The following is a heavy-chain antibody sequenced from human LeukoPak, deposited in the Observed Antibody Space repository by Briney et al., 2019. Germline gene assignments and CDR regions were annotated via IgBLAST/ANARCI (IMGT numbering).Heavy chain of an antibody. Sequence: ASVKVSCKASGYAFSSYYMHRIRQAPGQGLEGMGIINPSGGSTSYEQKFQGRVTMTRDMSTSTVSMELSSLRSDDTAVYYCARVMNYYDSSGHDAFDIWGQGTMVTVSS. CDR1: GYAFSSYY. J-gene: IGHJ3*02. V-gene: IGHV1-46*01. D-gene: IGHD3-22*01. CDR2: INPSGGST. CDR3: ARVMNYYDSSGHDAFDI.